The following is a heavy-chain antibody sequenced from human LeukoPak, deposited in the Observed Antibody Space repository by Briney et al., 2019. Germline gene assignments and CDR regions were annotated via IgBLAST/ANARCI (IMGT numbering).Heavy chain of an antibody. CDR2: IYTSGST. V-gene: IGHV4-61*02. CDR1: GGSISSGSYY. J-gene: IGHJ6*03. Sequence: SETLSLTCTVSGGSISSGSYYWSWIRQPAGKGLEWIGRIYTSGSTNYNPSLKSRVTISVDTSKNQFSLKLSSVTAADMAVYYCASTKPGYSSGWPRNYYYYYMDVRGKGTTVTVSS. CDR3: ASTKPGYSSGWPRNYYYYYMDV. D-gene: IGHD6-19*01.